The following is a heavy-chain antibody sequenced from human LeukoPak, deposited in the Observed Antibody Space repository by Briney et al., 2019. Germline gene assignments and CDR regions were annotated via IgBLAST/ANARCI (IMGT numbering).Heavy chain of an antibody. CDR2: INWNGGSI. CDR3: ARGGTLTPTLYGMDV. Sequence: PGGSLRPSCAASGFTFDDYGMSWVRQAPGKGLEWVSGINWNGGSIGYADSVKGRFTISRDNAKNSLYLQMNSLRAEDTALYHCARGGTLTPTLYGMDVWGQGTTVTVSS. J-gene: IGHJ6*02. V-gene: IGHV3-20*01. CDR1: GFTFDDYG.